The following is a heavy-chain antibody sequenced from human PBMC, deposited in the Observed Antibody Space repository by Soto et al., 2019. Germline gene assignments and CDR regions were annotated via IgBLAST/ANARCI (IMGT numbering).Heavy chain of an antibody. CDR2: IKGDGTTT. D-gene: IGHD6-19*01. CDR3: ARAAVAAHFDL. Sequence: GGSLRLSCAASGFTLGAYWVHWVRQAPGKGLAWVSRIKGDGTTTSYADSVKGRFSISRDNARNTLYLQMNSLTAEDTAVYYCARAAVAAHFDLWGQGALVTVSS. J-gene: IGHJ4*02. CDR1: GFTLGAYW. V-gene: IGHV3-74*01.